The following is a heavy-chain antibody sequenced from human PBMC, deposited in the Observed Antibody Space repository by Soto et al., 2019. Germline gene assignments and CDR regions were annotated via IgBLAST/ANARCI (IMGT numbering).Heavy chain of an antibody. D-gene: IGHD3-10*01. J-gene: IGHJ5*02. CDR3: AGTEKITMVRGVMSWFDP. CDR1: GYTFTGYY. Sequence: ASVKVSCKASGYTFTGYYMHWVRQAPGQGLKWMGWINPNSGGTNYAQKFQGWVTMTRDTSISTAYMELSRLRSDDTAVYYCAGTEKITMVRGVMSWFDPWGQGTLVTVSS. CDR2: INPNSGGT. V-gene: IGHV1-2*04.